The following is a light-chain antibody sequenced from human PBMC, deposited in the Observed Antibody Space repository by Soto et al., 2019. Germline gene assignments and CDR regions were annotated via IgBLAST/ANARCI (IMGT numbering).Light chain of an antibody. CDR2: RNN. V-gene: IGLV1-44*01. J-gene: IGLJ3*02. CDR1: SSNIGSNT. Sequence: QSVLTQPPSASGTPGQRVTISCSGSSSNIGSNTVNWYQQFPGTAPKLLIYRNNQRPSGVPDRFSGSKSGTSASLAISGLQSEDEADYYCAAWDDSLNGPLFGGGTKVTVL. CDR3: AAWDDSLNGPL.